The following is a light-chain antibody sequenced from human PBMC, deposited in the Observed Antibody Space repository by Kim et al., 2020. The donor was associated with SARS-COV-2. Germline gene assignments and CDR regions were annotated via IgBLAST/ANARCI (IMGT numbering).Light chain of an antibody. J-gene: IGKJ5*01. CDR1: QRIDNSY. CDR3: QYHSYPRTT. V-gene: IGKV3D-20*02. Sequence: PGDPVTLTCRASQRIDNSYLAWQEQQPGQAPSLLINSTSIRSTGTPDMFSGGCAAEVFIITISIQQPDVVTVYYCQYHSYPRTTFRQATREE. CDR2: STS.